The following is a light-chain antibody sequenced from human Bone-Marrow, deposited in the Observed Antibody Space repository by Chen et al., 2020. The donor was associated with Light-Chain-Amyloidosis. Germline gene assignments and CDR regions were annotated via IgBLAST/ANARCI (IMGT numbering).Light chain of an antibody. Sequence: SYELTQPPSVSVCPGQTARSTCPGDDLPTKYAYWYQQKPGQAPVLVIHRDTERPSGISERFSGSSSGTTATLTISGVQAEDEADYHCQSADSSGTYEVIFGGGTKLTVL. CDR2: RDT. CDR3: QSADSSGTYEVI. V-gene: IGLV3-25*03. J-gene: IGLJ2*01. CDR1: DLPTKY.